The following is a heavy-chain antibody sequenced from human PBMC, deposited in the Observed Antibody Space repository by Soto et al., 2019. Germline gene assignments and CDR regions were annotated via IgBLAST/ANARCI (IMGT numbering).Heavy chain of an antibody. CDR3: ARDKGSDPVFDY. CDR1: GFTFSSYA. J-gene: IGHJ4*02. V-gene: IGHV3-30-3*01. Sequence: GGSLRLSCAASGFTFSSYAMSWVRQAPGKGLEWVAVISYDGSNKYYADSVKGRFTISRDNSKNTLYLQMNSLRAEDTAVYYCARDKGSDPVFDYWGQGTLVTVSS. D-gene: IGHD6-19*01. CDR2: ISYDGSNK.